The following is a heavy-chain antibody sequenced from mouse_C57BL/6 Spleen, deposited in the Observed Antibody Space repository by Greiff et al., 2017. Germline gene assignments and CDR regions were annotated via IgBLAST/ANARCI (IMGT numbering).Heavy chain of an antibody. J-gene: IGHJ3*01. V-gene: IGHV14-4*01. CDR1: GFNIKDDY. Sequence: VQLKESGAELVRPGASVKLSCTASGFNIKDDYMHWVKQRPEQGLEWIGWIDPENGDTEYASKFQGKATITADTSSNTAYLQLSSLTSEDTAVYYCTTLLLRGFAYWGQGTLVTVSA. D-gene: IGHD1-1*01. CDR2: IDPENGDT. CDR3: TTLLLRGFAY.